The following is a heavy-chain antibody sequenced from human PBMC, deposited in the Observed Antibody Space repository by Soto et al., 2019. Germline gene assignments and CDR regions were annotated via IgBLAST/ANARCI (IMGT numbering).Heavy chain of an antibody. D-gene: IGHD2-15*01. CDR1: GFTFSRFW. CDR3: ARAGGSCSGGSCTHYYFYGMDV. V-gene: IGHV3-74*01. J-gene: IGHJ6*02. CDR2: INSDGSRT. Sequence: EVQLVESGGGLVQPGGSLRVSCAASGFTFSRFWMHWVRQAPGMGLVWVSRINSDGSRTNYADSVKGRFTISRDNAKNTLYLQMNSLRAEDTAVYYCARAGGSCSGGSCTHYYFYGMDVWGQGTTVTVSS.